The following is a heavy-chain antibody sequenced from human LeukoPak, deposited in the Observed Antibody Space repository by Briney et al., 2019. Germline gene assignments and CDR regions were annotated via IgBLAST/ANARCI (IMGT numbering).Heavy chain of an antibody. J-gene: IGHJ3*02. Sequence: GGSLRLSCAASGFTVSSNYMSWVRQAPGKGLEWVSVIYSGGSTYYADSVKGRFTISRDNSKNTLYLQMYSLRAEDTAVYYCARLMITFGGVIAPVDAFDIWGQGTMVTVSS. V-gene: IGHV3-53*01. CDR2: IYSGGST. CDR1: GFTVSSNY. D-gene: IGHD3-16*02. CDR3: ARLMITFGGVIAPVDAFDI.